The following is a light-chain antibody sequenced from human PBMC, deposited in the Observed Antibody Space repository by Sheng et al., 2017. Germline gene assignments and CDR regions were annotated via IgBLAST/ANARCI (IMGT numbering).Light chain of an antibody. V-gene: IGKV4-1*01. CDR2: WAS. CDR3: QQYYSSPFT. CDR1: QNVLYNPNNENY. J-gene: IGKJ3*01. Sequence: DIVMTQSPDSLAVSLGERATINCKSSQNVLYNPNNENYLAWFQQKPGQPPKLLIYWASTRESGVPDRFSGNGSGTDFTLTISSLQAEDVAVYYCQQYYSSPFTFGPGTKVDIK.